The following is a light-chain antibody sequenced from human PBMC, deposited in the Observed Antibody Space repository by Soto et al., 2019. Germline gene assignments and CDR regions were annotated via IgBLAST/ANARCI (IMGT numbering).Light chain of an antibody. J-gene: IGLJ2*01. V-gene: IGLV2-14*03. Sequence: QSVLTQPASVSGSPGQSITISCTGTSSDIGAYNFVSWYQQHPGKAPKLMLYDVNIRPSGVSNRFSGSKSGNTASLTISGLQAAAGADYYCTSWTTSTTMIFGGGTKLTVL. CDR2: DVN. CDR3: TSWTTSTTMI. CDR1: SSDIGAYNF.